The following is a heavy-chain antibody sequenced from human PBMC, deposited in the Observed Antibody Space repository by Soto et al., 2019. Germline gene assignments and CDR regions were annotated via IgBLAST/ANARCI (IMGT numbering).Heavy chain of an antibody. V-gene: IGHV1-2*02. CDR2: INPYSADT. J-gene: IGHJ4*02. CDR3: ARTRNTNEVDY. D-gene: IGHD5-12*01. Sequence: ASVKVSCKASGHPFAAYSIHWVRQAPGQGLEWMGWINPYSADTNYAQKFQGRVTMTRDTSIRTAYMEVSSLRSDDTAMYYCARTRNTNEVDYWGQGTLVTVSS. CDR1: GHPFAAYS.